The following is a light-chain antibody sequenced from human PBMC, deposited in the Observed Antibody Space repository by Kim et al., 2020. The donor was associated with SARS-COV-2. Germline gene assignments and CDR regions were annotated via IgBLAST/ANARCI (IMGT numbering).Light chain of an antibody. CDR2: KAS. J-gene: IGKJ1*01. CDR3: QHYKSSPWT. CDR1: QSISSW. Sequence: ASVGDRVIITCRASQSISSWLAWYQQKPGNAPNLLIYKASSLQSGVPSRFSGSGSGTEFTLTISSLQPDDFATYYCQHYKSSPWTFGQGTKVDIK. V-gene: IGKV1-5*03.